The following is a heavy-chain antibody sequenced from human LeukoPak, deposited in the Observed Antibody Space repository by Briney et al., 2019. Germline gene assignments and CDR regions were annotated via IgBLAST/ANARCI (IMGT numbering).Heavy chain of an antibody. D-gene: IGHD3-22*01. J-gene: IGHJ4*02. Sequence: SETLSLTCTVSGGSISSGGYYWSWIRQHPRKGLEWIGYIYYSGSTYYNPSLKSRVTISVDTSKNQFSLKLSSVTAADTAVYYCARAVSYYDSSEVTPILDYWGQGTLVTVSS. CDR3: ARAVSYYDSSEVTPILDY. V-gene: IGHV4-31*03. CDR2: IYYSGST. CDR1: GGSISSGGYY.